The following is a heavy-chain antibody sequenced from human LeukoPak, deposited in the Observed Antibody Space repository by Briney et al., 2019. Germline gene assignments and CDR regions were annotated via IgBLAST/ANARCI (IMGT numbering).Heavy chain of an antibody. Sequence: GGSLRLSCAASGFTVSSNYMSWVRRAPGKGLEWVSVIYSGGSTYYADSVKGRFTISRDNSKNTLYLQMNSLRAEDTAVYYCARVQWLAYYYYMDVWGKGTTVTISS. CDR3: ARVQWLAYYYYMDV. D-gene: IGHD6-19*01. J-gene: IGHJ6*03. CDR1: GFTVSSNY. CDR2: IYSGGST. V-gene: IGHV3-66*01.